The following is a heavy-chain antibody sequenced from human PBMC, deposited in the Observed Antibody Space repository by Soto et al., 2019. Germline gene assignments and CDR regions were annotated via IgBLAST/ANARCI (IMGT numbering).Heavy chain of an antibody. V-gene: IGHV1-69*06. J-gene: IGHJ4*02. CDR3: ARERYYYDSSGYAPYYFDY. D-gene: IGHD3-22*01. CDR2: IIPIFGTA. Sequence: QVQLVQSGAEVKKPGSSVKVSCKASGGTFSSYAISWVRQAPGQGLEWMGGIIPIFGTANYAQKFQGRVTITVDKATSTAYMELSSLRSEDTAVYYCARERYYYDSSGYAPYYFDYWGQGTLVTVSS. CDR1: GGTFSSYA.